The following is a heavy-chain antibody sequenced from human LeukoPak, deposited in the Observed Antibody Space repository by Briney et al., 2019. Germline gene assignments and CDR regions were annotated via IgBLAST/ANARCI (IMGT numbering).Heavy chain of an antibody. CDR2: ISGSGGST. D-gene: IGHD1-7*01. CDR1: GFTFSSYA. Sequence: PGGSLRLSCAASGFTFSSYAMSWVRQAPGKGLEWVSAISGSGGSTYYADSVKGRFTISRDNAKNSLYLQMNSLRAEDTALYHCARLELQDYYYYYMDVWGKGTTVTVSS. V-gene: IGHV3-23*01. J-gene: IGHJ6*03. CDR3: ARLELQDYYYYYMDV.